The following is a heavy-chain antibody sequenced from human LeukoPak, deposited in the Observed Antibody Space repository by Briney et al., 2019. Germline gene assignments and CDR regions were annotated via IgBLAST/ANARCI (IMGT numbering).Heavy chain of an antibody. CDR3: ARGTKTAYTCYDGNY. J-gene: IGHJ4*02. Sequence: WGTLTLSWTVSGGTIGSYCWSWIRQPPGKGLEWVGYIYYSGSTSYNPSPKSRVTILADSIANQLSLILSSVTAADTAVYYCARGTKTAYTCYDGNYWGQGSLVTVSS. CDR2: IYYSGST. CDR1: GGTIGSYC. D-gene: IGHD5-12*01. V-gene: IGHV4-59*01.